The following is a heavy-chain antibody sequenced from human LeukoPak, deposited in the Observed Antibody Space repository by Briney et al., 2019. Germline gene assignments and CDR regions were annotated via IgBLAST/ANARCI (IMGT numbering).Heavy chain of an antibody. CDR3: ARDIWELGEADY. V-gene: IGHV1-18*01. J-gene: IGHJ4*02. CDR2: ISGYNGNT. Sequence: GASVKVSCKASGYTFSSYGISWVRQAPGQGLEWMGWISGYNGNTNYAQKLQGRVTMTTDTSTSTAYMELRSLRSDDTAVYYCARDIWELGEADYWGQGTLVTVSS. CDR1: GYTFSSYG. D-gene: IGHD3-10*01.